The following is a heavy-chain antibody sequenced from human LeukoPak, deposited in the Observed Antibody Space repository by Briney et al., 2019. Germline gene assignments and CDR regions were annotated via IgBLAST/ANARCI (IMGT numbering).Heavy chain of an antibody. CDR2: MNPNSGNT. CDR1: GYTFTSYD. V-gene: IGHV1-8*01. J-gene: IGHJ4*02. Sequence: GASVKVSCKASGYTFTSYDINWVRQATGQGLEWMGWMNPNSGNTGYAQKFQGRVTMTRSTSISTAYMELSSLRFKDTAVYYCTRSVRNGHIDYWGQGTLVTVSS. CDR3: TRSVRNGHIDY. D-gene: IGHD2-21*01.